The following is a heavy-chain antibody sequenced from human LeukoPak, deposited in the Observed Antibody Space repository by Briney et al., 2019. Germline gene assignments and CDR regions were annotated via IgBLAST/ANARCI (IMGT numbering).Heavy chain of an antibody. J-gene: IGHJ4*02. D-gene: IGHD3-10*01. CDR1: GFSFSSYW. CDR3: ARDKGGMVPFDH. CDR2: IKQDGSEK. V-gene: IGHV3-7*01. Sequence: GGSLRLSCAASGFSFSSYWMSWVRQAPGKGLEWVANIKQDGSEKSYVDSVKGRFTISRDNAWNSLYLQMNSLRAEDTSVYFCARDKGGMVPFDHWGQGTLVTVSS.